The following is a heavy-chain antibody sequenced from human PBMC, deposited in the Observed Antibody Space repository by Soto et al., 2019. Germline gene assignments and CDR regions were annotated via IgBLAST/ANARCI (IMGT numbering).Heavy chain of an antibody. CDR1: GGTFSSYT. V-gene: IGHV1-69*02. D-gene: IGHD2-2*01. CDR2: IIPILGIA. J-gene: IGHJ5*02. Sequence: SVKVSCKASGGTFSSYTISWVRQAPGQGLEWMGRIIPILGIADYAQKFHGRVTITADKSTSTAYMELSSLRSEDTAVYYFVRSLGFCSSTSCYEFLPSWFDPWGQGTLVTVSS. CDR3: VRSLGFCSSTSCYEFLPSWFDP.